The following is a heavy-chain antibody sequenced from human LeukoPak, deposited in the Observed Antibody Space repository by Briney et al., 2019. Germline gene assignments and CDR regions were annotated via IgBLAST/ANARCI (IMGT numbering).Heavy chain of an antibody. Sequence: KSGGSLRLSCAASGFTFSSYSMNWVRQAPGKGLEWVSSISSSSSYIYYADSVKGRFTISRDNAKNSLYLQMNSLRAEDTAVYYCARDRRGEFDYWGQGTLVTVSS. V-gene: IGHV3-21*01. CDR2: ISSSSSYI. D-gene: IGHD3-16*01. CDR3: ARDRRGEFDY. CDR1: GFTFSSYS. J-gene: IGHJ4*02.